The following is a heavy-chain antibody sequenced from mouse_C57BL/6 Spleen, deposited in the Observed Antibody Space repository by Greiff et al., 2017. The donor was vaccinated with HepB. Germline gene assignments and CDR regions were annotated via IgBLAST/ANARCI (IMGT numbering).Heavy chain of an antibody. D-gene: IGHD1-1*01. Sequence: VQLQQSGAELVRPGTSVKMSCKASGYTFTNYWIGWAKQRPGHGLEWIGDIYPGGGYTNYNEKFKGKATLTADKSSSTAYMQFSSLTSEDSAIYYCARSDCYGSSYFDYWGQGTTLTVSS. CDR1: GYTFTNYW. J-gene: IGHJ2*01. CDR3: ARSDCYGSSYFDY. V-gene: IGHV1-63*01. CDR2: IYPGGGYT.